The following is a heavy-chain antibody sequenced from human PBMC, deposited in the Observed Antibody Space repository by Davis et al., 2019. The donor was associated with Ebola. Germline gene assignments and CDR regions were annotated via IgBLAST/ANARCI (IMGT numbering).Heavy chain of an antibody. J-gene: IGHJ6*02. CDR2: IYYSGST. D-gene: IGHD4-11*01. CDR1: GGSVSSGSYY. V-gene: IGHV4-61*01. CDR3: ARLVYSNYLRYYYGMDV. Sequence: GSLRLSCTVSGGSVSSGSYYWSWIRQPPGKGLEWIGYIYYSGSTNYNPSLKSRVTISVDTSKNQFSLKLSSVTAADTAVYYCARLVYSNYLRYYYGMDVWGQGTTVTVSS.